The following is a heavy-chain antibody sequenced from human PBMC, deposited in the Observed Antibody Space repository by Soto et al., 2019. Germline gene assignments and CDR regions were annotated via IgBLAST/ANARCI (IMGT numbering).Heavy chain of an antibody. J-gene: IGHJ4*02. Sequence: SETLSLTCTVSGGSISSYYWSWIRQPPGKGLEWIGYIYYCGSTNYNPSLKSRVTISVDTSKNQLSLKLSFVTAADTAVYYCARRGYRYGQTVDYWGQGTLVTVSS. CDR3: ARRGYRYGQTVDY. D-gene: IGHD5-18*01. CDR2: IYYCGST. V-gene: IGHV4-59*08. CDR1: GGSISSYY.